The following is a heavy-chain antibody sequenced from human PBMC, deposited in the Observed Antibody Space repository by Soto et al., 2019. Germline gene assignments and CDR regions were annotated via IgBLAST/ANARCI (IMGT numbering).Heavy chain of an antibody. CDR3: ARDFGTTGTTEGLYGMDV. CDR1: GGSISSSNW. Sequence: QVQLQESGPGLVKPSGTLSLTCAVSGGSISSSNWWSWVRQPPGKGLEWIGEIYHSGSTNYNPSLTSRVTISVDKSKTQFSLKLSSVTAADTAVYYCARDFGTTGTTEGLYGMDVWGQGTTVTVSS. CDR2: IYHSGST. V-gene: IGHV4-4*02. J-gene: IGHJ6*02. D-gene: IGHD1-1*01.